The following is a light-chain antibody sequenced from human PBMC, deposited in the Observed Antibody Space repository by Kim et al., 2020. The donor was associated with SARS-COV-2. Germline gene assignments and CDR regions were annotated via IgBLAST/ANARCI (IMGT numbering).Light chain of an antibody. CDR3: QAWDSSTWV. V-gene: IGLV3-1*01. Sequence: VSPVQPASITFSGYKLGDKYACWYQQKPGQSPVLVIYQDSKRPSGIPERFSGSNSGNTATLTISGTQAMDEADYYCQAWDSSTWVFGGGTQLPVL. CDR2: QDS. J-gene: IGLJ3*02. CDR1: KLGDKY.